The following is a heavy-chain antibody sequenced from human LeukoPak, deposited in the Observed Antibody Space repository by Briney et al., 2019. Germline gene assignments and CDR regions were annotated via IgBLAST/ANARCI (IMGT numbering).Heavy chain of an antibody. CDR1: GFTFSNSW. CDR2: VNTDESEE. J-gene: IGHJ4*02. V-gene: IGHV3-7*01. Sequence: PGGSLRLSCAVSGFTFSNSWMNWVRQAPGKGLEWVASVNTDESEEYYAGSVKGRFTISRDNAKNSLYLQMISLRAEDTAVYYCARDEGYSKFDYWGQGTLVTVSS. CDR3: ARDEGYSKFDY. D-gene: IGHD5-12*01.